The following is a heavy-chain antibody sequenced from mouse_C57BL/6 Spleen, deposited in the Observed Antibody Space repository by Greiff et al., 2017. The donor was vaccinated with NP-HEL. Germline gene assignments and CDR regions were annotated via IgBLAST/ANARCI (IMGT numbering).Heavy chain of an antibody. V-gene: IGHV5-4*01. D-gene: IGHD1-1*01. CDR3: AIITTADYAMDY. CDR1: GFTFSSYA. J-gene: IGHJ4*01. Sequence: EVQLVESGGGLVKPGGSLKLSCAASGFTFSSYAMSWVHQTPEKRLEWVATISDGGSYTYYPDNVKGRFTISRDNAKNNLYLQMSHLKSEDTAMYYCAIITTADYAMDYWGQGTSVTVSS. CDR2: ISDGGSYT.